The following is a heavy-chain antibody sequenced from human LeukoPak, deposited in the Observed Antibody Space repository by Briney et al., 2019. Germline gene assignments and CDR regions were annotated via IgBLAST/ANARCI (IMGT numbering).Heavy chain of an antibody. Sequence: PSDPLSLTCTVSGGSISNFYWSWIRQPPGKGLEWIGYIYYSGSTNYNPSLKSRVTISVDTSKNQFSLRLSSVTAADTAVYYCARTTSFDYWGQGTLVTVSS. CDR1: GGSISNFY. CDR3: ARTTSFDY. CDR2: IYYSGST. D-gene: IGHD2/OR15-2a*01. J-gene: IGHJ4*02. V-gene: IGHV4-59*08.